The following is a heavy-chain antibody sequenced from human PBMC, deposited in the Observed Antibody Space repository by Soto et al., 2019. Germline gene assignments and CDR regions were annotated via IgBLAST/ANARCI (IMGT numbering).Heavy chain of an antibody. J-gene: IGHJ4*02. D-gene: IGHD2-2*01. CDR2: IYYSGST. CDR1: GGSISSGDYY. V-gene: IGHV4-31*03. Sequence: QVQLQESGPGLVKPSQTLSLTCTVSGGSISSGDYYWSWIRQHPGKGLEWIGYIYYSGSTYYNPTLRSRVTIPVDTSKNPLSLRLSSLTAADTAVYYCARVGLGYCSSTSCQHFEYWGQGTLVTVSS. CDR3: ARVGLGYCSSTSCQHFEY.